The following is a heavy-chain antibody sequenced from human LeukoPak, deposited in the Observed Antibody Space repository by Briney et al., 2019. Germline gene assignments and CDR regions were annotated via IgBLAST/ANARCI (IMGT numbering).Heavy chain of an antibody. CDR2: IKQDGSEK. J-gene: IGHJ3*02. CDR1: GLTLRNFW. CDR3: ARITDYYDSSGYFGVGAFDI. Sequence: GGSLRLSCAASGLTLRNFWMSWVRQAPGKGLEWVANIKQDGSEKYYVDSVKGRFTISRDNAKNSLYLQMNSLRAEDTAVYYCARITDYYDSSGYFGVGAFDIWGQGTMVTVSS. D-gene: IGHD3-22*01. V-gene: IGHV3-7*04.